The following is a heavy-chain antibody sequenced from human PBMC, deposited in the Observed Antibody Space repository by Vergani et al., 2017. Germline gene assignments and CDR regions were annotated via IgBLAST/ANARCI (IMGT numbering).Heavy chain of an antibody. J-gene: IGHJ6*03. Sequence: EVQLVESGGGLVQPGRSLRLSCAASGFTFDDYAMHWVRQAPGKGLEGVSGISWNSGSIGYADYVKGRFTISRDNAKNTLYLQMNSLRAEDTALYYCAKDLTSYDQRRGYYYYYMDVGGKGTTVTVSS. CDR2: ISWNSGSI. CDR3: AKDLTSYDQRRGYYYYYMDV. CDR1: GFTFDDYA. D-gene: IGHD3-22*01. V-gene: IGHV3-9*01.